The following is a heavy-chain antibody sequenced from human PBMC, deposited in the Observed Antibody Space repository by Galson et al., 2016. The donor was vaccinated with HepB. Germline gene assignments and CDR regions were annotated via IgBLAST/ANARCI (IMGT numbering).Heavy chain of an antibody. V-gene: IGHV4-39*01. Sequence: ETLSLTCTVAGGSISSSGYYWGWIRQPPGKGLEWIGSIYYSGTTYYKPSLKSRVTISFATPKNQFSLKLRSVTAADTAMYYCARHNYDSSGYNWSDPWGQGTLVTVSS. D-gene: IGHD3-22*01. CDR3: ARHNYDSSGYNWSDP. CDR1: GGSISSSGYY. J-gene: IGHJ5*02. CDR2: IYYSGTT.